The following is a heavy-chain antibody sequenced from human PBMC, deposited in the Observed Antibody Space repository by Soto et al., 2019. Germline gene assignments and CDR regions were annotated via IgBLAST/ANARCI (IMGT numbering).Heavy chain of an antibody. Sequence: ASVKVSCKASGYTFTSYGISWVRQAPGQGLEWMGRISAYNGNTNYAQKLQGRVTMTTDTSTSTAYMELSRPRSDDTAVYYCARVSPKRYCSSTSCLTPNWFDPWGQGTLVTVSS. CDR2: ISAYNGNT. D-gene: IGHD2-2*01. CDR1: GYTFTSYG. CDR3: ARVSPKRYCSSTSCLTPNWFDP. J-gene: IGHJ5*02. V-gene: IGHV1-18*01.